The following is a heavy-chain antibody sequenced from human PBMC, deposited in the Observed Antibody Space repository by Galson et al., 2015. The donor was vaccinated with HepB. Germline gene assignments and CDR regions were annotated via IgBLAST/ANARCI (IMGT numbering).Heavy chain of an antibody. V-gene: IGHV3-30-3*01. Sequence: SLRLSCAASGFTFNTYTMQWVRQAPGKGLEWVAAISSAGNNQFHADSVKGRFTFSRDNSDNMLYLQMSSLRVEDTAVYYCARDAMGGGSGSYSAFDYWGLGTLVTDSS. J-gene: IGHJ4*02. CDR1: GFTFNTYT. CDR2: ISSAGNNQ. CDR3: ARDAMGGGSGSYSAFDY. D-gene: IGHD1-26*01.